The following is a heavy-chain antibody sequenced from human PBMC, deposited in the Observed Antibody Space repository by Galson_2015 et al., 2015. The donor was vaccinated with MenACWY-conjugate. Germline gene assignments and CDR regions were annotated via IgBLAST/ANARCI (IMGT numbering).Heavy chain of an antibody. J-gene: IGHJ4*02. CDR2: INRDGRST. CDR1: GSTLTSDW. CDR3: GRPPSTSHYCVDY. D-gene: IGHD2-2*01. V-gene: IGHV3-74*01. Sequence: SLRLSCAASGSTLTSDWMHWVRQAPGKGLEWVSRINRDGRSTSYADFVKGRFTVSRDSAKKTLYLEMTRLRVEDTAVYYCGRPPSTSHYCVDYWGRGALVTVSS.